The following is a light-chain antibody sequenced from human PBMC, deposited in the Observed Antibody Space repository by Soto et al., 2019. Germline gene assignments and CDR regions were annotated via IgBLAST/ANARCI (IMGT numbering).Light chain of an antibody. Sequence: QSVLTQPASVSGSPGQSITISCTGTSXDVGSYNLVSWYQQHPGEAPKLMIYEVSKRPSGLSNRFSGSKSDNTASLTISGLQAEDEADYYCCSYAGSLYVFGSGTKVTVL. J-gene: IGLJ1*01. CDR2: EVS. V-gene: IGLV2-23*02. CDR1: SXDVGSYNL. CDR3: CSYAGSLYV.